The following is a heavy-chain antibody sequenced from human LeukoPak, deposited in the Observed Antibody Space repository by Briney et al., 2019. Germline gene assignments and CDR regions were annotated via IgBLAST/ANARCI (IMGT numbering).Heavy chain of an antibody. CDR1: GGSISSYY. CDR3: ARERSDFWSGYYTFDY. D-gene: IGHD3-3*01. Sequence: SETLSLTCTVSGGSISSYYWSWIRQPAGKGLEWIGRIYTSGSTNYNPSLKSRVTMSVDTSKNQFPLKLSSVTAADTAVYYCARERSDFWSGYYTFDYWGQGTLVTVSS. J-gene: IGHJ4*02. V-gene: IGHV4-4*07. CDR2: IYTSGST.